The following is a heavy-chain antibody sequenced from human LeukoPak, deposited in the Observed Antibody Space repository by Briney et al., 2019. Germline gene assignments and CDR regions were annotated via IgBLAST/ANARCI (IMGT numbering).Heavy chain of an antibody. V-gene: IGHV3-23*01. Sequence: SGGSLRLSCAASGFTFSSYAMSWVRQAPGKGLEWVSAISGSGGSTYYADSVKGRFTISRDNAKNSLYLQMNSLRDEDTAVYYCAREWGDYYDSSGYYYRPLGDFSGLPYFDYWGQGTLVTVSS. CDR2: ISGSGGST. CDR1: GFTFSSYA. CDR3: AREWGDYYDSSGYYYRPLGDFSGLPYFDY. D-gene: IGHD3-22*01. J-gene: IGHJ4*02.